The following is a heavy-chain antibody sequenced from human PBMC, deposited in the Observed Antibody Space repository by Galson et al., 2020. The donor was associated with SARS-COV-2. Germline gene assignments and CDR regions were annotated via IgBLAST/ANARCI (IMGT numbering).Heavy chain of an antibody. D-gene: IGHD2-15*01. V-gene: IGHV4-31*03. Sequence: ETSETLSLTCTVSGGSISSGGYYWSWIRQHPGKGLEWIGYIYYSGSTYYNPSLKSRVTISVDTSKNQFSLKLSSVTAADTAVYYCARDLRHCRGGSCYPGWFDPRGQGTLVTVSS. CDR2: IYYSGST. J-gene: IGHJ5*02. CDR1: GGSISSGGYY. CDR3: ARDLRHCRGGSCYPGWFDP.